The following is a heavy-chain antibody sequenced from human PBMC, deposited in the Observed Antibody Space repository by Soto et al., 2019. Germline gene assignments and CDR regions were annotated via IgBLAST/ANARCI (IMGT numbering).Heavy chain of an antibody. CDR1: GGSISSGGYY. CDR2: IYYSGST. V-gene: IGHV4-31*03. D-gene: IGHD2-2*01. J-gene: IGHJ6*02. Sequence: SETLSLTCTVSGGSISSGGYYWSWIRQHPGKGLEWIGYIYYSGSTYYNPSLKSRVTISVDTSKNQFSLKLSSVTAADTAVYYCAREAVVVPAANHYYYYGMDVWGQGTTVTAP. CDR3: AREAVVVPAANHYYYYGMDV.